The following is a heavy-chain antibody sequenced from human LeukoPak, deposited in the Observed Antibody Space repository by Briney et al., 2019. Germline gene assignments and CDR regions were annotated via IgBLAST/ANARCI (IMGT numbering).Heavy chain of an antibody. CDR3: AKVREVGTDIEVVVVDTSGAFDM. CDR1: GYTFTGYY. Sequence: ASVKVSCKASGYTFTGYYINWVRQAPGQGLEWMGRINPNSGDTNFAQKFQGRVTLTRDTSISTSYMELSSLRSDDTAVYFCAKVREVGTDIEVVVVDTSGAFDMWGQGTMVTVSS. V-gene: IGHV1-2*06. D-gene: IGHD2-15*01. J-gene: IGHJ3*02. CDR2: INPNSGDT.